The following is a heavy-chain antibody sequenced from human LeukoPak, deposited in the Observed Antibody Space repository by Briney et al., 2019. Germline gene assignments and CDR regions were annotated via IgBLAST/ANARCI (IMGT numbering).Heavy chain of an antibody. J-gene: IGHJ4*02. CDR3: ARTFDN. CDR1: GYTFSSYE. V-gene: IGHV3-48*03. CDR2: ISGTSTTI. Sequence: GGSLRLSCVASGYTFSSYEMNWVHQAPGKGLQWVSYISGTSTTIYYADSVKGRFTISRDNAKNSLYLQLNSLRAEDTAVYYCARTFDNWGQGTLVTVSS.